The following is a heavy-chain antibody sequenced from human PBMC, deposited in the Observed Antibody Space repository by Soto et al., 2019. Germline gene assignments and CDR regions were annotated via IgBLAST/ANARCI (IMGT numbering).Heavy chain of an antibody. V-gene: IGHV1-18*01. D-gene: IGHD2-2*02. CDR3: AREGRGKKAGYNGLVSLGY. CDR2: VSPYSNIT. Sequence: QMQLVQSGAEVKKPGASVTVSCKASDYIFTTYGISWVRQAPGQGLEWMGWVSPYSNITNYAQKFQGRVTITADKSTNTASLELSSLRSDDTAVYYCAREGRGKKAGYNGLVSLGYWGQGTLVTVSS. J-gene: IGHJ4*02. CDR1: DYIFTTYG.